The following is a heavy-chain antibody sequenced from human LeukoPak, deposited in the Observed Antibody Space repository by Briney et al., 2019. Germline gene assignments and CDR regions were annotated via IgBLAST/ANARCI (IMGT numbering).Heavy chain of an antibody. V-gene: IGHV1-2*02. CDR2: INPYSGAI. CDR3: ARDPKSQLLLDY. J-gene: IGHJ4*02. CDR1: GFAFTDEY. D-gene: IGHD2-2*01. Sequence: ASVKVSCKSSGFAFTDEYIHWVRQAPGQGLEWMGWINPYSGAINYAQKFQGRVTLTRDTSISTAYMELSRLTSGDTAVYYCARDPKSQLLLDYWGQGTLVTVSS.